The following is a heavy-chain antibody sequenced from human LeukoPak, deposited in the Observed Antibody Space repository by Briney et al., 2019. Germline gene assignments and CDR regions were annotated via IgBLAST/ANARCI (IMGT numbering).Heavy chain of an antibody. D-gene: IGHD2-15*01. V-gene: IGHV4-39*07. CDR3: ARDRRRGYCSGGSCFFDY. CDR2: IYYSGST. CDR1: GGSISSSSYY. Sequence: MASETLSLTCTVSGGSISSSSYYWGWIRQPPGKGLEWIGSIYYSGSTYYNPSLKSRVTISVDTSKNQFSLKLSSVTAADTAVYYCARDRRRGYCSGGSCFFDYWGQGTLVTVSS. J-gene: IGHJ4*02.